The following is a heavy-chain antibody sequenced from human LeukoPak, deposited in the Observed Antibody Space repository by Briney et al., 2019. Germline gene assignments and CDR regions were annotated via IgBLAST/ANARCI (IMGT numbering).Heavy chain of an antibody. CDR3: TKERPEGYYDSGSYFDY. D-gene: IGHD3-10*01. Sequence: GGSLRLSCAASGFTFRSFVMHWVRQAPDKGLEWVAAISYEDGSNKYYADSVKGRFTISRDNSKTTLYLQMNSLRPEDTAMYYCTKERPEGYYDSGSYFDYWGQGTLVTVSS. V-gene: IGHV3-30*18. J-gene: IGHJ4*02. CDR1: GFTFRSFV. CDR2: ISYEDGSNK.